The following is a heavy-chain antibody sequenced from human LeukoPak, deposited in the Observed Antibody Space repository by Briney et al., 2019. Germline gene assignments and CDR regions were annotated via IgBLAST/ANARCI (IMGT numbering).Heavy chain of an antibody. CDR3: ARGLGRYSYGYYYMDV. J-gene: IGHJ6*03. V-gene: IGHV3-30*19. CDR1: GFTFSSYG. D-gene: IGHD5-18*01. Sequence: GGSLRLSCAASGFTFSSYGMHWVRQAPGKGLEWVAVISYDGSNKYYADSVKGRFTISRDNSKNTLYLQMNSLRSEDTAVYYCARGLGRYSYGYYYMDVWGKGTTVTVSS. CDR2: ISYDGSNK.